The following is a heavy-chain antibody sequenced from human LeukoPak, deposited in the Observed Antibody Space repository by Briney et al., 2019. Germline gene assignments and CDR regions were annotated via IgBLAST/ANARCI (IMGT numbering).Heavy chain of an antibody. V-gene: IGHV3-53*01. CDR3: ARVWELSYDY. D-gene: IGHD3-16*02. CDR2: IYNDGST. J-gene: IGHJ4*02. CDR1: GFSVSTDH. Sequence: GESLRLSCAASGFSVSTDHMSWVRQAPGKGLEWVSVIYNDGSTYYADTVKGRFTISRDNSKNTVDLLVNSLRAEDTAVYYCARVWELSYDYWGQGTLVTVSS.